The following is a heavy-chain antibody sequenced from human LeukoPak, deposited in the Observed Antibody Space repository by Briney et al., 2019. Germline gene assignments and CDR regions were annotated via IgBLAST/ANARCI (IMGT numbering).Heavy chain of an antibody. CDR1: GGSISSSSYY. Sequence: SETLSLTCTVSGGSISSSSYYWGWIRQPPGKGLEWIGSIYYSGSTYYNPSLKSRVTISVDTSKNQFSLKLGSVTAADTAVYYCARRYSSGYYYEVGDAFDIWGQGTMVTVSS. CDR2: IYYSGST. D-gene: IGHD3-22*01. V-gene: IGHV4-39*01. CDR3: ARRYSSGYYYEVGDAFDI. J-gene: IGHJ3*02.